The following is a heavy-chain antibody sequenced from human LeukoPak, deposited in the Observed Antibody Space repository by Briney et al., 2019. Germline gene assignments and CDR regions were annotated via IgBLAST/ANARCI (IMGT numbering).Heavy chain of an antibody. D-gene: IGHD2/OR15-2a*01. V-gene: IGHV3-53*01. J-gene: IGHJ4*02. CDR2: IYSGGST. CDR3: VRDHNFLIDS. CDR1: GFTVSSNY. Sequence: GGSLRLSCAASGFTVSSNYMSWVRQAPGKGLEWVSIIYSGGSTYYADSVKGRFTISRDNSKNTLYLQMNSLRAEDTAMYYCVRDHNFLIDSWGQGALVTVSS.